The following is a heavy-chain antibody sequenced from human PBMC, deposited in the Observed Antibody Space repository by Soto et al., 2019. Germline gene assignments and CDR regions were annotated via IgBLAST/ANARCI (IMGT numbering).Heavy chain of an antibody. CDR3: ARGPDDSDVPRWDY. D-gene: IGHD4-17*01. V-gene: IGHV1-46*01. J-gene: IGHJ4*02. Sequence: QVQLVQSGAEVRKPGASVRLSCKASGYTLTRFYLHWVRQAPGQGLEWMGIINTRGGTTAYAQKFRGRLTVTRDTSTSTVYMELSNLRSEDTAIYYCARGPDDSDVPRWDYWVQGTRVTVSS. CDR1: GYTLTRFY. CDR2: INTRGGTT.